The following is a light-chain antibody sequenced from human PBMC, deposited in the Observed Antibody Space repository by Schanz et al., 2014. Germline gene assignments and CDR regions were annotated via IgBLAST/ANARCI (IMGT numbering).Light chain of an antibody. CDR3: QHRGNWPPLT. J-gene: IGKJ4*01. CDR2: GAS. V-gene: IGKV3-15*01. CDR1: QSVSSN. Sequence: EIVLTQSPGTLSVSPGERATLSCRASQSVSSNLAWYQQKPGQAPRLLIYGASTRATGIPARFSGSGSGTEFTLTISSLQSEDFAVYYCQHRGNWPPLTFGGGTKVEIK.